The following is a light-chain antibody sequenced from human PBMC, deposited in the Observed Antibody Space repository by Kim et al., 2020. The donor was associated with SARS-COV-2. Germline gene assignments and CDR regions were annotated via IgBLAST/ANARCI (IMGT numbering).Light chain of an antibody. CDR1: QSVGRT. CDR3: QKYNNWPPLT. CDR2: GAS. J-gene: IGKJ3*01. Sequence: SPGESATPSCRARQSVGRTLAWYKKKPGQAPRRVIYGASTRATGVPARCSGSGYGTEFTLSISSLQSEEFAVYYCQKYNNWPPLTFGPGTRVEIK. V-gene: IGKV3-15*01.